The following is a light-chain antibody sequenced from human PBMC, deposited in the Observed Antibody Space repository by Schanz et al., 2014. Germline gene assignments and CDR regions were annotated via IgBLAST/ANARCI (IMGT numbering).Light chain of an antibody. CDR2: DVS. CDR1: SSDVGGYNY. J-gene: IGLJ2*01. CDR3: RSYTTNSAPGVV. Sequence: QSAMTQPASVSGSPGQSITISCTGTSSDVGGYNYVSWYQQPPGKAPRLMISDVSDRPSGVSNRFSGSKSGNTASLTISGLQAEDEADYYCRSYTTNSAPGVVFGGGTKLTVL. V-gene: IGLV2-14*03.